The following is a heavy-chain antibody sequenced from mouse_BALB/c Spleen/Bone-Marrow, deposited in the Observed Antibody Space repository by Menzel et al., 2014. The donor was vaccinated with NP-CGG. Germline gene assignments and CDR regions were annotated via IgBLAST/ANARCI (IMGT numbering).Heavy chain of an antibody. CDR1: GYAFTDRW. CDR2: IDTSDSYT. Sequence: QQSGTELVMPGASVKMSCKASGYAFTDRWIHWVKQRPGQGLEWIGAIDTSDSYTNYNQKFKGKATLTVDESSSTAYIHLSSLTSEDSAVYYCARGGDDSSLDYWGQRTSVTVSS. V-gene: IGHV1-69*01. D-gene: IGHD2-4*01. J-gene: IGHJ4*01. CDR3: ARGGDDSSLDY.